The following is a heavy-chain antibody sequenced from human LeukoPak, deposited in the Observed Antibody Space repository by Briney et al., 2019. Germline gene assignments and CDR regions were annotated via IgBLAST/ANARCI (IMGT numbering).Heavy chain of an antibody. CDR1: GYSFTSYW. CDR3: ARATYCSGGSCYSGGWYFDL. J-gene: IGHJ2*01. D-gene: IGHD2-15*01. CDR2: IDPSDSYT. Sequence: GESLKISCQGSGYSFTSYWINWVRQMPGKGLEWVGRIDPSDSYTNYSPSFRGHVTISGDKSTSTAYLQWSSLQASDTGMYYCARATYCSGGSCYSGGWYFDLWGRGTLVTVSS. V-gene: IGHV5-10-1*01.